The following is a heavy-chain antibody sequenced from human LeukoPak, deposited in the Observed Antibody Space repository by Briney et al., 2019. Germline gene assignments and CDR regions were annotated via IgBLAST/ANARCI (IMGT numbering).Heavy chain of an antibody. CDR1: GFTFSSYE. D-gene: IGHD3-10*01. CDR3: ARDYVSGSFGP. CDR2: ISSSGSTI. J-gene: IGHJ5*02. Sequence: GGSLRLSCAASGFTFSSYEMNWVRQAPGKGLEWVSYISSSGSTIYYADSVEGRFTISRDNAKNTVYLQMNSLRAEDTAVYYFARDYVSGSFGPWGQGTLVTVSS. V-gene: IGHV3-48*03.